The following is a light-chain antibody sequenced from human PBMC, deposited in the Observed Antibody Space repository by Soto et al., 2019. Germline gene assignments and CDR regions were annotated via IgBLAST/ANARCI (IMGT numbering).Light chain of an antibody. V-gene: IGKV3-20*01. J-gene: IGKJ5*01. CDR3: QQYGSSRSIT. Sequence: EIVLTQSPGTLSLSPGERATLSCRDSQSVSSKYFAWYQQKPGQAPRLLIYGASSRATGIPDRFSGSGSGTDFTLTISRLEPEDFAVYYCQQYGSSRSITFGQGTRLEIK. CDR1: QSVSSKY. CDR2: GAS.